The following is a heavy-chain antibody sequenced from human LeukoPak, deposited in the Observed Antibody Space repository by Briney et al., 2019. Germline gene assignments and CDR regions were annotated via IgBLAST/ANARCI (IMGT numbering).Heavy chain of an antibody. CDR3: AGLTVTSAVYYYYMDV. CDR2: VKQDGSEK. J-gene: IGHJ6*03. Sequence: GGSLRLSCAASGFTFSSYWMNWLRQAPGKGLEWVANVKQDGSEKYYVDSVKGRFTISRDNAKNSLYPQMNSLRAEDTAVYYCAGLTVTSAVYYYYMDVWGKGTTVTVSS. D-gene: IGHD4-17*01. CDR1: GFTFSSYW. V-gene: IGHV3-7*03.